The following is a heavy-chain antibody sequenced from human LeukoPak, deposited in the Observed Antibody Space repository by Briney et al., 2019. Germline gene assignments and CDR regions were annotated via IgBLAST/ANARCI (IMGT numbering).Heavy chain of an antibody. V-gene: IGHV4-4*07. CDR3: ARMIPYCSSTRCDAFDM. CDR2: IYTSGST. CDR1: DGSISSYS. D-gene: IGHD2-2*01. J-gene: IGHJ3*02. Sequence: SETLSLTCTVSDGSISSYSWSWIRQPAGKGLEWIWHIYTSGSTNYNPSLKSRVTMSVDTSKNRFSLKLSSVTAADTAVYHCARMIPYCSSTRCDAFDMWGQGTIVTVSS.